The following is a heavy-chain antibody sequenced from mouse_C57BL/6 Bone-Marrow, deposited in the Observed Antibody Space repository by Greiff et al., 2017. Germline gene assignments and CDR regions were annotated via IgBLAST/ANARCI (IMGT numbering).Heavy chain of an antibody. CDR3: SRQVTTVLATKYFDV. V-gene: IGHV5-9*01. CDR1: GFTFSSYT. Sequence: EVKLVESGGGLVKPGGSLKLSCAASGFTFSSYTMSWVRQTPEQRLQWVAAISGGGGNTYYPDSVKGRFTISADNDKNILYMQMSSRRSEYTALDYCSRQVTTVLATKYFDVGGTGTTVTVSS. CDR2: ISGGGGNT. J-gene: IGHJ1*03. D-gene: IGHD1-1*01.